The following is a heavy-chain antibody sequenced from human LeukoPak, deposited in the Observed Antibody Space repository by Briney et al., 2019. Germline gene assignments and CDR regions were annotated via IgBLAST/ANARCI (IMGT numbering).Heavy chain of an antibody. CDR3: ARDPESVVVPPATSGNWFAP. Sequence: ASVKVSCKASGYTFTGYYMHWVRQAPGQGLEWMGWINPNSGGTNYAQKLQGRVTMTRDTSISTVYMELCRLRADDTALYYCARDPESVVVPPATSGNWFAPWGQGTLVTLSS. D-gene: IGHD2-2*01. V-gene: IGHV1-2*02. J-gene: IGHJ5*02. CDR1: GYTFTGYY. CDR2: INPNSGGT.